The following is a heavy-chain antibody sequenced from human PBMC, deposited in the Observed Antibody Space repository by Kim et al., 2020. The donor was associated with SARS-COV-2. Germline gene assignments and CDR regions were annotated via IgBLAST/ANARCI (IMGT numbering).Heavy chain of an antibody. Sequence: GGSLRLSCAASGFTFNSYAMSWVRQAPGKGPEWFSTISGSGSSTNYADSVKGRFTISRDNSKNTLYLQMNSLRVEDTAIYYCAKDRYCTSTSCYGMGWYFDLWGRGTLVTVSS. CDR3: AKDRYCTSTSCYGMGWYFDL. CDR2: ISGSGSST. J-gene: IGHJ2*01. D-gene: IGHD2-2*01. CDR1: GFTFNSYA. V-gene: IGHV3-23*01.